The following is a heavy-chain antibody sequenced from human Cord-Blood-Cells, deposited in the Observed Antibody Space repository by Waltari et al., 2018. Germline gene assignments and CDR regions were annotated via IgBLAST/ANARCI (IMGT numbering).Heavy chain of an antibody. Sequence: EVQLVESGGGLVQPGGSLRLSCAASGFTFSSYDMHWVRQATGKGLDWVSAIGTAGDTYYPGSVKGRFTISRENAKNSLYLQMNSLRAGDTAVYYCARRLLYSSGLDYWGQGTLVTVSS. CDR3: ARRLLYSSGLDY. J-gene: IGHJ4*02. CDR2: IGTAGDT. CDR1: GFTFSSYD. V-gene: IGHV3-13*01. D-gene: IGHD6-19*01.